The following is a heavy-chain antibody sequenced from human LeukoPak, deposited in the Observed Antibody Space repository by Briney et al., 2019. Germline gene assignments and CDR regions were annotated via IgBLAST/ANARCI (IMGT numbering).Heavy chain of an antibody. Sequence: PGKSLRLSCAASGFTFSSYAMHWVRQAPGKGLEWVGFISGRAYGGTTEYAASVKSRFSISRDDSKSIAYLQMNSLRTEDTAVFYCTRDCSGGSCWGDAFDIWGQGTMVTVSS. CDR1: GFTFSSYA. CDR2: ISGRAYGGTT. CDR3: TRDCSGGSCWGDAFDI. J-gene: IGHJ3*02. D-gene: IGHD2-15*01. V-gene: IGHV3-49*04.